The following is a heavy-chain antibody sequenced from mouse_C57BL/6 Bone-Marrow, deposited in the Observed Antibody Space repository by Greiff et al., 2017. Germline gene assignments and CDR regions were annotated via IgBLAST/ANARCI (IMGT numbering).Heavy chain of an antibody. CDR2: INPNNGGT. Sequence: VQLQQSGPELVKPGASVKISCKASGYTFTDYYMNWVKQSHGKSLEWIGDINPNNGGTSYNQKFKGTATLTVDKSSSTAYMELRSLTSEDSAVYYCAREANWDYWGQGTTLTVSS. CDR3: AREANWDY. J-gene: IGHJ2*01. D-gene: IGHD4-1*01. CDR1: GYTFTDYY. V-gene: IGHV1-26*01.